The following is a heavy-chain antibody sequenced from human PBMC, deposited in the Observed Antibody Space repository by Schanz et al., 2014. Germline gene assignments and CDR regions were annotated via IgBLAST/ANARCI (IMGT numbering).Heavy chain of an antibody. CDR1: GFTFSTST. CDR2: ISSKGDMT. V-gene: IGHV3-64*01. CDR3: ARDRRNADIDY. Sequence: EVQLVESGGGLVQPGGSLRLSCAASGFTFSTSTMHWVRQAPGKGLEYVSSISSKGDMTFYGNSVKGRFTISRDNAKNSLYLEMNSLRAEDTALYYCARDRRNADIDYWGQGTLVTVSS. D-gene: IGHD1-1*01. J-gene: IGHJ4*02.